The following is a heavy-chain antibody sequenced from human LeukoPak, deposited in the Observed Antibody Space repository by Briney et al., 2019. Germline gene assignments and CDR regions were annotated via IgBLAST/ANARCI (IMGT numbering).Heavy chain of an antibody. J-gene: IGHJ4*02. V-gene: IGHV1-46*01. D-gene: IGHD3-22*01. CDR2: INPSGGST. Sequence: ASVKVSCKASGYTFTSYYMHWVRQAPGQGLEWMGIINPSGGSTSYAQKFQGRVTMTRDTSTSTVYMELSSLRSEDTAVYYCAREGKPTMIEYYFDYWGQGTLVTVSS. CDR1: GYTFTSYY. CDR3: AREGKPTMIEYYFDY.